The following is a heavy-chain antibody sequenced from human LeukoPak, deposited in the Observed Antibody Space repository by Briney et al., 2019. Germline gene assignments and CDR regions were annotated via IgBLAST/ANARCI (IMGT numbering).Heavy chain of an antibody. CDR1: GFTFSSYA. J-gene: IGHJ6*02. D-gene: IGHD3-3*01. Sequence: GGSLRLSCAASGFTFSSYAMHWVRQAPGKGLQWVAVISFDGNNKYYADSVKGRFTISRDDSKNTLYLQMNSLRAEDTAVYYCAREHDFWSGYYPLGMDVWGQGTTVTVSS. CDR3: AREHDFWSGYYPLGMDV. V-gene: IGHV3-30-3*01. CDR2: ISFDGNNK.